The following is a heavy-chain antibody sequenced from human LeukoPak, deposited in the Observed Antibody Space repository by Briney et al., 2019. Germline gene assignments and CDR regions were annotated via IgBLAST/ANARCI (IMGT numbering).Heavy chain of an antibody. CDR3: AKDTSGSDAFDI. CDR1: GFTFSSYA. Sequence: GGSLRLSCAASGFTFSSYAMSWVRQAPGKGLEWVSAISGSGGSTYYADSVKGRFTISRDNSKDTLYLQMNSLRAEDTAVYYCAKDTSGSDAFDIWGQGTMVTVSS. D-gene: IGHD3-22*01. V-gene: IGHV3-23*01. CDR2: ISGSGGST. J-gene: IGHJ3*02.